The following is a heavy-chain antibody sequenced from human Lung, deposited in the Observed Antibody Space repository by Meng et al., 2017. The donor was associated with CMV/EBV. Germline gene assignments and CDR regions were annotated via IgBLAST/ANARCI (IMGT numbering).Heavy chain of an antibody. D-gene: IGHD3-3*01. CDR2: ISSSSTYI. Sequence: LTXAASGFTFGGYCMNWVRQAPGKGLEWISSISSSSTYIYYADSVKGRFTISRDNAENSLYLEMNSLRPEDTAVYYCVRDLPPYYDFWSGYLDLWGQGXLVTVSS. J-gene: IGHJ5*02. CDR1: GFTFGGYC. CDR3: VRDLPPYYDFWSGYLDL. V-gene: IGHV3-21*01.